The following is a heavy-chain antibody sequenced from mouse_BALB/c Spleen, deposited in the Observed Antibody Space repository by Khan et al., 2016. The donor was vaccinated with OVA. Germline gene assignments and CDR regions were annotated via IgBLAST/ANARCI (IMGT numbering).Heavy chain of an antibody. CDR3: TRDGNYARWYCDV. CDR2: INSGGTYT. V-gene: IGHV5-6-4*01. CDR1: GFTFSSYT. D-gene: IGHD2-1*01. Sequence: EVELVESGGGLVKPGGSLKLSCAASGFTFSSYTMSWVRQTPEKRLEWVATINSGGTYTYYPDSVKGRFTISRDNAKNTLYLQMSSLKSEDKAMYYCTRDGNYARWYCDVWSAGTTVTVSS. J-gene: IGHJ1*01.